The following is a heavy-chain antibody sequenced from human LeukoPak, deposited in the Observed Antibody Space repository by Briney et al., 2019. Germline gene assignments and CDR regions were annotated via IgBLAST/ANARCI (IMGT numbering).Heavy chain of an antibody. J-gene: IGHJ4*02. Sequence: LWASVKVSCKASGGTFSSYAISWVRQAPGQGLEWMGRIIPILGIANYAQKFQGRVTITADKSTSTAYMELSSLRSEDTAVYYCASTYPRIDGHDFDYWGQGTLVTVSS. D-gene: IGHD5-24*01. CDR3: ASTYPRIDGHDFDY. CDR1: GGTFSSYA. CDR2: IIPILGIA. V-gene: IGHV1-69*04.